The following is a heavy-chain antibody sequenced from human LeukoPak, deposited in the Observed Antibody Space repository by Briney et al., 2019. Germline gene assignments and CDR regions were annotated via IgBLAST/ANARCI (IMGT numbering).Heavy chain of an antibody. D-gene: IGHD2-8*01. CDR2: ISGSRGST. CDR1: GFTFSSYA. V-gene: IGHV3-23*01. Sequence: PGGSLRLSCAASGFTFSSYAMSWVRQAPGKGLVWVSAISGSRGSTYYADSVKGRFTISRDNSKNTLYLQMNSLRAEDTAVYYCAKVGMVAIALDYWGQGTLVTVSS. CDR3: AKVGMVAIALDY. J-gene: IGHJ4*02.